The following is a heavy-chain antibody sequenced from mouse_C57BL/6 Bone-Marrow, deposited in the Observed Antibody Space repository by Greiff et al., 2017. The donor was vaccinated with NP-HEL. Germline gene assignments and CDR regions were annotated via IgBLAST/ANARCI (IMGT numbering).Heavy chain of an antibody. CDR2: IYPSDSET. J-gene: IGHJ4*01. CDR1: GYTFTSYW. D-gene: IGHD1-1*01. CDR3: AILTTVVYYYAMDY. V-gene: IGHV1-61*01. Sequence: QVQLQQPGAELVRPGSSVKLSCKASGYTFTSYWMDWVKQRPGQGLEWIGNIYPSDSETHYNQKFKDKATLTVDKSSSTAYMQLSSLTSEDSAVYYCAILTTVVYYYAMDYWGQGTSVAVSS.